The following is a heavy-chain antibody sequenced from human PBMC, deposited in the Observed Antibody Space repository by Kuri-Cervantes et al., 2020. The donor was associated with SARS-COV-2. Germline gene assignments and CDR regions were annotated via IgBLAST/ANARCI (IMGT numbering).Heavy chain of an antibody. D-gene: IGHD3-22*01. Sequence: GSLRLSCAVYGGSFSGYYWSWIRQPPGKGLEWIGEINHSGSTNYNPSLKSRVTISVDTSKNQFSLKLSSETAADTAVYYCASQGNYYYDSSGYPAVYWYFDLWGRGTLVTVSS. CDR3: ASQGNYYYDSSGYPAVYWYFDL. J-gene: IGHJ2*01. CDR1: GGSFSGYY. CDR2: INHSGST. V-gene: IGHV4-34*01.